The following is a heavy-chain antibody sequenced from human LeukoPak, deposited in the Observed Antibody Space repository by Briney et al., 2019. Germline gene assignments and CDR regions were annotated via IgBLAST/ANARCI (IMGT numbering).Heavy chain of an antibody. D-gene: IGHD6-13*01. CDR3: ARDRGIAAAGSSDY. CDR2: ISSSSTYI. V-gene: IGHV3-21*01. Sequence: PGGSLRLSRAASGFTFSSYSMNWVRQAPGKGLEWVSSISSSSTYIYYADSVKGRFTISRDNAKNSLYLQMNSLRAEDTAVYYCARDRGIAAAGSSDYWGQGTLVTVSS. CDR1: GFTFSSYS. J-gene: IGHJ4*02.